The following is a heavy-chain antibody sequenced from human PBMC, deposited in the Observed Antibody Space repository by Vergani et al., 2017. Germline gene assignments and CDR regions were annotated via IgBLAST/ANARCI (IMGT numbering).Heavy chain of an antibody. CDR2: IYTSGRT. J-gene: IGHJ4*02. Sequence: QVQLQESGPGLVKPSQTLSLTCTVSGGSISSGSYYWSWIRQPAGKGLEWIGRIYTSGRTNYNPSLKSRVTMSVDTSKNQFSLKLSSVTAADTAVYYCARARARYYFDYWGQGTLVTVSS. CDR1: GGSISSGSYY. CDR3: ARARARYYFDY. V-gene: IGHV4-61*02. D-gene: IGHD3-10*01.